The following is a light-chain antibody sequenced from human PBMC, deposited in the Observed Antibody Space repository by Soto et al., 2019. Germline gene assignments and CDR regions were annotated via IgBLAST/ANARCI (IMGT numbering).Light chain of an antibody. J-gene: IGKJ4*01. V-gene: IGKV1-5*01. CDR3: QQYNSFS. CDR1: QSISSW. Sequence: DIQMTQSPSTLSASVGDRVTITCRASQSISSWLAWYQQRPGKAPKLLIYDASSLESGVPSRFSGSGSGTEFTLTISSLQPDDCATYYCQQYNSFSFGGGTRVEIK. CDR2: DAS.